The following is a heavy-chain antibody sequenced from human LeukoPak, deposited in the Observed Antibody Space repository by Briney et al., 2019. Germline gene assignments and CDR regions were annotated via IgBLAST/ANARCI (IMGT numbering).Heavy chain of an antibody. CDR1: GYTFTCYY. CDR3: ARGAARKIYYFDY. J-gene: IGHJ4*02. Sequence: ASVKVSCKASGYTFTCYYMHWVRQAPGQGLEWMGWINPNSGGTNYAQKFQGRVTMTRDTSISTAYMELSRLRSDDTAVYYCARGAARKIYYFDYWGQGTLVTVSS. CDR2: INPNSGGT. V-gene: IGHV1-2*02. D-gene: IGHD6-6*01.